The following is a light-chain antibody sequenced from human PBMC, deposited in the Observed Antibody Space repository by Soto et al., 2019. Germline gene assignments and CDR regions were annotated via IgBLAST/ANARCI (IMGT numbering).Light chain of an antibody. V-gene: IGLV1-44*01. CDR3: AAWDDSLNGVV. CDR1: SSNIGSNT. J-gene: IGLJ2*01. Sequence: QSVLTQSPSASGTPGQRVTISCSGSSSNIGSNTVNWYQQLPGTAPKVLIYRNDQRPSGVPDRFSASKSGTSASLAISGPQSEDEADYYCAAWDDSLNGVVFGGGTQLTVL. CDR2: RND.